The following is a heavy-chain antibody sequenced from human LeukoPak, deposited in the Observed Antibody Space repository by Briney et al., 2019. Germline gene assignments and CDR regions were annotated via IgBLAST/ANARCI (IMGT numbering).Heavy chain of an antibody. CDR2: ISPNSGAV. J-gene: IGHJ1*01. D-gene: IGHD4-11*01. CDR3: ARVHNTVF. Sequence: GGSLRLSCAGSGFTLNDYYVNWLRQAPGKGLEWISYISPNSGAVNYADSVKGRFTMSRDYAKNSVYLEMTSLRGEDTGVYYCARVHNTVFWGQGILVTVSS. CDR1: GFTLNDYY. V-gene: IGHV3-11*01.